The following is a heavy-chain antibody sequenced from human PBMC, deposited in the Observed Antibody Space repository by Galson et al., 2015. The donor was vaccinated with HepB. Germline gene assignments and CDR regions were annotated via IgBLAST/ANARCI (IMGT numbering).Heavy chain of an antibody. CDR2: ISYDGGKK. Sequence: SLRLSCAASGFTFSNYAMHWVRQAPGKGLEWVAVISYDGGKKYYGDSVKGRFTISRDNSKNTLYVQMNSLRPEDTAVYYCARDEGRQPAALDYWGQGTLVTVSS. D-gene: IGHD2-2*01. J-gene: IGHJ4*02. V-gene: IGHV3-30-3*01. CDR3: ARDEGRQPAALDY. CDR1: GFTFSNYA.